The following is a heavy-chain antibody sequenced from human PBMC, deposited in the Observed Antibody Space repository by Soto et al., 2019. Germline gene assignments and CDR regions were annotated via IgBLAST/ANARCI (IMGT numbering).Heavy chain of an antibody. CDR1: GYTFTSYY. D-gene: IGHD6-19*01. CDR3: AGENRGWYGMDV. Sequence: ASVKVSCKASGYTFTSYYMHWVRQAPGQGLEWMGIINPSGGSTSYAQKFQGRVTMTRDTSTSTVYMELSSLRSEDTAVYYCAGENRGWYGMDVWGQGTTVTVSS. J-gene: IGHJ6*02. V-gene: IGHV1-46*01. CDR2: INPSGGST.